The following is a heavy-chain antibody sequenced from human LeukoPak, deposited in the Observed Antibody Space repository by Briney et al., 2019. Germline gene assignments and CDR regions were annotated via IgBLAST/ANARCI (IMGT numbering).Heavy chain of an antibody. CDR2: ISSNGGTT. CDR3: ARDPRWGIAAAEYYFDY. J-gene: IGHJ4*02. CDR1: AFTFSSYA. Sequence: PGGSLRLSCAASAFTFSSYAMHWVRQAPGKGLEYVSTISSNGGTTYYTDSVKGRFTISRDNAKNSLYLQMNSLRAEDTAVYYCARDPRWGIAAAEYYFDYWGQGTLVTVSS. D-gene: IGHD6-13*01. V-gene: IGHV3-64*02.